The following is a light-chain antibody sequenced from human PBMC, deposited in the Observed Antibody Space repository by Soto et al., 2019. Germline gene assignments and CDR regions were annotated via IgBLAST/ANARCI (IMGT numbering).Light chain of an antibody. CDR3: CSFALRSTLI. Sequence: QSALTQPASVSGSPGQSITISCTGTSSDVGNYNLVSWYQQYPGKAPKLMIYEGGKRPSGVSNRFSGSKSGNTASLTISGLQAEDEVDYYCCSFALRSTLIFGGGTKLTVL. CDR2: EGG. J-gene: IGLJ2*01. CDR1: SSDVGNYNL. V-gene: IGLV2-23*01.